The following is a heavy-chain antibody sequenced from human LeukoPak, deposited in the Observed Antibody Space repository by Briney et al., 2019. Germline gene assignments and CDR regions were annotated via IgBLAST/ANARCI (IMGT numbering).Heavy chain of an antibody. V-gene: IGHV4-59*01. J-gene: IGHJ4*02. CDR3: AMGVAAATSRY. D-gene: IGHD6-13*01. CDR2: IYYSGST. CDR1: GGSISSYY. Sequence: PSRTLSLTCTVSGGSISSYYWSWIRQPPGKGLEWIGYIYYSGSTNYNPSLKSRVTISVDTSKNQFSLKLSSVTAADTAVYYCAMGVAAATSRYWGQGTLVTVSS.